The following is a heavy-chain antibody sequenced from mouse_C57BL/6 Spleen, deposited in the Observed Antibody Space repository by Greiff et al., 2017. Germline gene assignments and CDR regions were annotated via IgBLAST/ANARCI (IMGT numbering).Heavy chain of an antibody. V-gene: IGHV1-52*01. CDR3: ARTYYYAMDY. CDR1: GYTFTSYW. J-gene: IGHJ4*01. Sequence: QVQLQQPGAELVRPGSSVKLSCKASGYTFTSYWMHWVKQRPIQGLEWIGNIDPSDSDTHYHQKFKDKATLTVDKSSSTAYMQLSSLTSEDSAVYNCARTYYYAMDYWGQGTSVTVSS. CDR2: IDPSDSDT.